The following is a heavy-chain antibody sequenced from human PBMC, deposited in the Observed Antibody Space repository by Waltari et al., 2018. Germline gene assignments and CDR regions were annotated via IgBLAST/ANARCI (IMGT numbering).Heavy chain of an antibody. Sequence: PASGFTFSSYDMSWVRQAPGKGLEWVSYISYTGKTIYYADPVKGRFTISRDKAKNSLSLQMSSLRAEDTAVYYCTRDYEDDYGYYHSAGSLDVWGRGVLVTVSS. CDR3: TRDYEDDYGYYHSAGSLDV. CDR2: ISYTGKTI. V-gene: IGHV3-48*03. D-gene: IGHD4-17*01. J-gene: IGHJ4*02. CDR1: GFTFSSYD.